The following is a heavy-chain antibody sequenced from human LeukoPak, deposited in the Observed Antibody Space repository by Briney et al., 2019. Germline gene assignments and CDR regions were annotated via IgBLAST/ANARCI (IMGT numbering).Heavy chain of an antibody. CDR3: ARYDSGYDNFDY. J-gene: IGHJ4*02. V-gene: IGHV4-59*01. D-gene: IGHD5-12*01. CDR1: ADSISSYY. Sequence: SETLSLTCTVSADSISSYYWTWIRQPPGKGLEWIGYIYYSGSTNYNPSLKSRVTISVDTSKNQFSLKLSSVTAADTAVYYCARYDSGYDNFDYWGQGTLVTVSS. CDR2: IYYSGST.